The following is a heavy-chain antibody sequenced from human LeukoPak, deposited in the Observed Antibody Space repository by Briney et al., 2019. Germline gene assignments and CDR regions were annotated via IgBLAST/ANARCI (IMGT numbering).Heavy chain of an antibody. CDR1: GFTFTSYL. V-gene: IGHV3-74*01. Sequence: PGGSLRLSCAASGFTFTSYLLHWVRQPPGKGLVWVSRINSDGSNTYYADSVKGRFTISRDNAKNTLYLQMNSLRAEDTAVYYCARTYAGKSHFDYWRQGTLDTVCS. J-gene: IGHJ4*02. D-gene: IGHD4-23*01. CDR3: ARTYAGKSHFDY. CDR2: INSDGSNT.